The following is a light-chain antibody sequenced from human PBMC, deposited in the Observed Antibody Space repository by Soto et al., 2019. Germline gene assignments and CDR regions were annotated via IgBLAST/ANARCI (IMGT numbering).Light chain of an antibody. CDR2: GAS. V-gene: IGKV3D-15*01. J-gene: IGKJ4*01. Sequence: EIVMTQSPATLSVSPGESATLSCRASQSVSSNLAWYQQKPGQTPRLLIHGASTRATRIPGRFSGSGSGTEFTLTISSLQSEDFAVYYCQQYKNLPLTFGGGTKVEIK. CDR3: QQYKNLPLT. CDR1: QSVSSN.